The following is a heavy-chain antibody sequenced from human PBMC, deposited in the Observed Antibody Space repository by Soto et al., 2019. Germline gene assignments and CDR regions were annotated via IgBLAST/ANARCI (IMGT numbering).Heavy chain of an antibody. J-gene: IGHJ4*01. D-gene: IGHD2-2*01. V-gene: IGHV3-33*01. CDR2: IWYDGSNK. CDR1: GFTFSSYG. CDR3: ARNPVSQLRSYFDY. Sequence: QVQLVESGGGVVQPGRSLRLSCAASGFTFSSYGMHWVRQAPGKGLEWVAVIWYDGSNKYYADSVKGRFTISRDNSKNTLYLQMNSLRGEDTAVYYCARNPVSQLRSYFDYWGHGTLVTVSS.